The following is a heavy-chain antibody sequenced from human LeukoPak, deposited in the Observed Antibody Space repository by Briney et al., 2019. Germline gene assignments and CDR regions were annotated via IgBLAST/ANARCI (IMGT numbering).Heavy chain of an antibody. CDR2: ISSSGSTI. D-gene: IGHD3-3*01. Sequence: GGSLRLSCAASGFTFSSYEMNWVRQAPGKGLEWVSYISSSGSTIYYADSVKGRFAISRDNAKNSLYLQMNSLRAEDTAVYYCARRYDFWSGYRPYYYYYYMDVWGKGTTVTVSS. CDR1: GFTFSSYE. J-gene: IGHJ6*03. V-gene: IGHV3-48*03. CDR3: ARRYDFWSGYRPYYYYYYMDV.